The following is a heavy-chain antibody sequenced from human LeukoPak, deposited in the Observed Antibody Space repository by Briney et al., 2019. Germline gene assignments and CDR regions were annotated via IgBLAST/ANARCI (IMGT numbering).Heavy chain of an antibody. J-gene: IGHJ4*02. CDR2: INHSGST. Sequence: PSETLSLTCAVYGESFSGYYWSWIRQPPRPGLEWIGEINHSGSTNYNPSLKPRVTISVDTSKNQFSLKLNSVTAADTAVYYCARGPRGLGMAGTFDYWGQGTLVTVSS. D-gene: IGHD6-19*01. CDR3: ARGPRGLGMAGTFDY. V-gene: IGHV4-34*01. CDR1: GESFSGYY.